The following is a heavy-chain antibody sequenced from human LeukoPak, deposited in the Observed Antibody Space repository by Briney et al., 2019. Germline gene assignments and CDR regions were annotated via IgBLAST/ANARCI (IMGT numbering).Heavy chain of an antibody. J-gene: IGHJ4*02. V-gene: IGHV4-39*07. CDR2: INHSGST. CDR3: ASLPFPSAIVATELDY. D-gene: IGHD5-12*01. Sequence: SSETLSLTCTVSGGSISSGGYYWSWIRQPPGKGLEWIGEINHSGSTNYNPSLKSRVTISVDTSKNQFSLKLSSVTAADTAVYYCASLPFPSAIVATELDYWGQGTLVTVSS. CDR1: GGSISSGGYY.